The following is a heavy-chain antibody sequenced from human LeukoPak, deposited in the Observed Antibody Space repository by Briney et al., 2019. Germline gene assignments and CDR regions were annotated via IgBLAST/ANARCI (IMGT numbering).Heavy chain of an antibody. V-gene: IGHV1-2*02. CDR1: GYTFTGYY. CDR3: ARGQGWRYCSGGSCYYYYMDV. J-gene: IGHJ6*03. Sequence: GASVKVSCKASGYTFTGYYMHWVRQAPGQGLEWMGWINPNSGGTNYAQKLQGRATMTTDTSTSTAYMELRSLRSDDTAVYYCARGQGWRYCSGGSCYYYYMDVWGKGTTVTVSS. D-gene: IGHD2-15*01. CDR2: INPNSGGT.